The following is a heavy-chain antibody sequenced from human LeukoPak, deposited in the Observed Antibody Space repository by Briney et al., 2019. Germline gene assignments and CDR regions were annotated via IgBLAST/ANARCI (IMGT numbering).Heavy chain of an antibody. V-gene: IGHV3-33*01. D-gene: IGHD6-13*01. J-gene: IGHJ4*02. CDR2: IWYDGSNK. CDR1: GFTFSSYG. CDR3: ARDPHDGIAAAGTPPDY. Sequence: QPGGSLRLSCAASGFTFSSYGMHWVRQAPGKGLEWVAVIWYDGSNKYYADSVKGRFTISRDNSKNTLYLQMNSLRAEDTAVYYCARDPHDGIAAAGTPPDYWGQGTLVTVSS.